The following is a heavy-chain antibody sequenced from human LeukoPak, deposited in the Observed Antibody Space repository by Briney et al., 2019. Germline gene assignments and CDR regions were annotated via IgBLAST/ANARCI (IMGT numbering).Heavy chain of an antibody. CDR2: ISGNGGST. CDR3: AKDPSSLGAAGSIYFDH. J-gene: IGHJ4*02. D-gene: IGHD6-13*01. CDR1: GFSFSSYA. Sequence: GGSLRLSCAASGFSFSSYAMSWVRQAPGKGLEWVSGISGNGGSTYYADSVKGRFTISRDNSKNTLYLQMNSLRAEDTAVYYCAKDPSSLGAAGSIYFDHWGQGTLVTVSS. V-gene: IGHV3-23*01.